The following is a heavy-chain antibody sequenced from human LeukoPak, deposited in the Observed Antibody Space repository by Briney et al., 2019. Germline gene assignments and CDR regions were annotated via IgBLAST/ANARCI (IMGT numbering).Heavy chain of an antibody. CDR3: ARGTSNYDFWSGYYPTPTSYYGMDV. V-gene: IGHV1-69*13. CDR1: GGTFSSYA. J-gene: IGHJ6*02. Sequence: SVKVSCKASGGTFSSYAISWVRQAPGQGLEWMGGIIPIFGTANYAQKFQGRVTITADESTSTAYMELSSLRSEDAAVYYCARGTSNYDFWSGYYPTPTSYYGMDVWGQGTTVTVSS. CDR2: IIPIFGTA. D-gene: IGHD3-3*01.